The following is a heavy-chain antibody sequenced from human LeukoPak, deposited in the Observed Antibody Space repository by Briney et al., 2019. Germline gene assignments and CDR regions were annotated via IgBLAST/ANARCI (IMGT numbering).Heavy chain of an antibody. CDR2: ISGSGGRT. CDR1: GFTFSSYA. V-gene: IGHV3-23*01. Sequence: GGSLRLSCAASGFTFSSYAMSWVRQAPGKGLESVSAISGSGGRTYYADSVKGRFTISRDNSKNTLYLQMNSLRSEDTAVYYCASLPRITIFGVVNDAFDIWGQGTMVTVSS. D-gene: IGHD3-3*01. J-gene: IGHJ3*02. CDR3: ASLPRITIFGVVNDAFDI.